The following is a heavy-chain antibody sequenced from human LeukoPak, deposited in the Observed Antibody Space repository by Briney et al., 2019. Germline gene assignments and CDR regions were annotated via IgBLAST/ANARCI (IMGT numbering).Heavy chain of an antibody. CDR2: ISWNSGSI. J-gene: IGHJ4*02. V-gene: IGHV3-9*01. Sequence: GGSLRLSCAASGFTFDDYAMHWVRQGPGKGLEWVSGISWNSGSIGYADSVKGRFTISRDNAKNSLYLQMNSLRAEDTAVYYCARDGSRDGYNFDYWGQGTLVTVSS. CDR1: GFTFDDYA. CDR3: ARDGSRDGYNFDY. D-gene: IGHD5-24*01.